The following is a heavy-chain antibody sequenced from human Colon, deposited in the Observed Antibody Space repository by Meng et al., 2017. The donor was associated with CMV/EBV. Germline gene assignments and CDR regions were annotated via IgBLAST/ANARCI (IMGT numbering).Heavy chain of an antibody. CDR1: GYTLSKYY. J-gene: IGHJ4*02. CDR2: ITPGGSST. V-gene: IGHV1-46*01. Sequence: CKSSGYTLSKYYRHWVGQGAGQGVERRGMITPGGSSTTYAKEFQGRVTKTKDMSASTVYLEVANVTSDDTAVYYCARDPGLGWSDYWGQGTLVTVSS. D-gene: IGHD2-15*01. CDR3: ARDPGLGWSDY.